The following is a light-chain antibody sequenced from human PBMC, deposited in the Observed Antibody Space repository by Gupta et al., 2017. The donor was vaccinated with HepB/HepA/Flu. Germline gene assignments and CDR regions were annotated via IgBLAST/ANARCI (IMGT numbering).Light chain of an antibody. Sequence: DIVMTQSPSTLSVSLGDRATLTCRASQSVRSNLTWYQQKPGQAPRLLIYGASNMATGIPSRFSGSGSGTDFTLTISSLQSEDFAVYYCQQYNNLPSTFGRGTKVEIK. J-gene: IGKJ4*01. V-gene: IGKV3-15*01. CDR3: QQYNNLPST. CDR1: QSVRSN. CDR2: GAS.